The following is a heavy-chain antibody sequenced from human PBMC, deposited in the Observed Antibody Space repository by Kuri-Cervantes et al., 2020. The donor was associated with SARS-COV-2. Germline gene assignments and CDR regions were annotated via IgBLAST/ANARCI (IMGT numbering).Heavy chain of an antibody. CDR3: ARDFSGRLTGDHYYYYYMDV. J-gene: IGHJ6*03. CDR2: IYYSGGT. CDR1: GGSISSYY. D-gene: IGHD7-27*01. Sequence: ESLKISCTVSGGSISSYYWSWIRQPPGKGLEWIGYIYYSGGTNYNPSLKSRVTISVDTSKNQFSLKLSSVTAADTAVYYCARDFSGRLTGDHYYYYYMDVWGKGTTVTVSS. V-gene: IGHV4-59*01.